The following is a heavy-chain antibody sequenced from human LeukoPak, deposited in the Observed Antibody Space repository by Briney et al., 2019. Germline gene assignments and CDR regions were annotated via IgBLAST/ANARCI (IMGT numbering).Heavy chain of an antibody. CDR1: GGSISSYY. V-gene: IGHV4-34*01. CDR3: ARGVVAAGYFDY. D-gene: IGHD2-15*01. CDR2: INHSGST. Sequence: SETLSLTCTVSGGSISSYYWNWIRQPPGKGLEWIGEINHSGSTNYNPSLKSRVTISVDTSKNQFSLKLSSVTAADTAVYYCARGVVAAGYFDYWGQGTLVTVSS. J-gene: IGHJ4*02.